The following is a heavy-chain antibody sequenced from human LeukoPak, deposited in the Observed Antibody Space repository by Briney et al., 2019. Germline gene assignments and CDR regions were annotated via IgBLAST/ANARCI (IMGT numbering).Heavy chain of an antibody. J-gene: IGHJ4*02. Sequence: SETLSLTCTVSGGSISSYYWSWIRQPPGKGLEWIGYIYYSGSTNYNPSLKSRVTISVDTSKNQFSLKLSSVTAADTAVYYCARGGNTHYYDSRGSLDYWGQGTLVTVSS. CDR3: ARGGNTHYYDSRGSLDY. CDR2: IYYSGST. D-gene: IGHD3-22*01. V-gene: IGHV4-59*01. CDR1: GGSISSYY.